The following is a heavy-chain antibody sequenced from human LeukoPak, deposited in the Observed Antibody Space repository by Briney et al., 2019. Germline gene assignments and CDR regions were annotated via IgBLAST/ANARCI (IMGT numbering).Heavy chain of an antibody. V-gene: IGHV4-31*03. Sequence: PSQTLSLTCTVSGGSISSGGYYWSWIRQHPGTGLEWIGYIYYSGSTYYNPSLKSRVTISVDTSKNQFSLKLSSVTAADTAVYYCARVVDTAMELDYWGQGTLVTVSS. CDR1: GGSISSGGYY. J-gene: IGHJ4*02. D-gene: IGHD5-18*01. CDR3: ARVVDTAMELDY. CDR2: IYYSGST.